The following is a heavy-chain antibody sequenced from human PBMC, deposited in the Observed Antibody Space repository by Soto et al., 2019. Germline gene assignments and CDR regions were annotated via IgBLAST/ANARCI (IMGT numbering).Heavy chain of an antibody. CDR1: GFIFGDYA. Sequence: EVQLVESGGGLVHPGGSLRLSCTTSGFIFGDYAMSWFRQAPGKGLEWVGFIAAKAYGGATEYAESVKGRFIISRDDSHSLAYLQMPSLRTEDTAVYYCARARSDFWGQGTLVTVSS. CDR2: IAAKAYGGAT. V-gene: IGHV3-49*03. CDR3: ARARSDF. J-gene: IGHJ4*02.